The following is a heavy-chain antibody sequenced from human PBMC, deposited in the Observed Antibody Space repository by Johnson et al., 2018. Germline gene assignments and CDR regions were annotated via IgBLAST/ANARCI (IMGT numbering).Heavy chain of an antibody. V-gene: IGHV3-48*01. CDR2: ISGSSSDI. Sequence: VQLVESGGGLVQPGGSLRLSCAASGFTFSTYTMNWVRQAPGKGLEGVSYISGSSSDIYYAASLKGRLTISRDNVKNSLHLQMNSLRAEDTAVYYCARDGRSSGWHDDAFDIWGQGTMGTVSS. CDR1: GFTFSTYT. J-gene: IGHJ3*02. D-gene: IGHD6-25*01. CDR3: ARDGRSSGWHDDAFDI.